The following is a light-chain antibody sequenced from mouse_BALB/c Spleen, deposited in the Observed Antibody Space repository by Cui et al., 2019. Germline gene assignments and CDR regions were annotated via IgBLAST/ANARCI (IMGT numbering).Light chain of an antibody. J-gene: IGKJ2*01. V-gene: IGKV8-28*01. CDR3: QNDHSYPYT. Sequence: DIVMTQSPSSLSVSAGEKVTMSRKSSQSLLNSGNEKNYLAWYQQKPGQPPKLLIYGASTRGSGVPDRFTGSGSGTDFTLTISSVQAEDLAVYYCQNDHSYPYTFGGGTKLEIK. CDR2: GAS. CDR1: QSLLNSGNEKNY.